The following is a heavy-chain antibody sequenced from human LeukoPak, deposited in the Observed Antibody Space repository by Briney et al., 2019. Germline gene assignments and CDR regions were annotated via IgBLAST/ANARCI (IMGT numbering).Heavy chain of an antibody. CDR3: ARGRGAAARNSYYYMDV. CDR1: GYTFTSYD. CDR2: MNPNSGNT. D-gene: IGHD6-13*01. Sequence: ASVKVSCKASGYTFTSYDINWVRQATGQGPEWMGWMNPNSGNTGYAQKFQGRVTITRNTSISTAYMELSSLRSEDSAVYYCARGRGAAARNSYYYMDVWGKGTTVTVSS. J-gene: IGHJ6*03. V-gene: IGHV1-8*03.